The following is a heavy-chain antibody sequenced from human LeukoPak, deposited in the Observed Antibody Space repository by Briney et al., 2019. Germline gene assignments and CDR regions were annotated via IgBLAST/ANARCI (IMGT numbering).Heavy chain of an antibody. CDR1: GFTFSSYA. CDR2: ISGSGTST. CDR3: AKSFGPVIAAAGTGAD. Sequence: GGSLRLSCAASGFTFSSYAMNWVRQAPGKGLEWVSVISGSGTSTDYADSVKGRFTISRDNSKNTLYLQMNSLRAEDTAVYYCAKSFGPVIAAAGTGADWGQGTLVTVSS. J-gene: IGHJ4*02. V-gene: IGHV3-23*01. D-gene: IGHD6-13*01.